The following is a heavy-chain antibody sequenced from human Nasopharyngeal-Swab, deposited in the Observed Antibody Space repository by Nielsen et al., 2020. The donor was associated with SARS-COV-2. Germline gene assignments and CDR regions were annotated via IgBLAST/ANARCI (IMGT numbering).Heavy chain of an antibody. CDR1: GDSVSSNSAA. CDR2: TYYRSKWYN. J-gene: IGHJ4*02. D-gene: IGHD1-1*01. Sequence: SETLSLTCAISGDSVSSNSAAWNWIRQSPSRGLEWLGRTYYRSKWYNDYAVSVKSRITINPDTSKDQFSLQLNSVTPEDTAVYYCARGRTTGTAGLFDYWGQGTLVTVSS. CDR3: ARGRTTGTAGLFDY. V-gene: IGHV6-1*01.